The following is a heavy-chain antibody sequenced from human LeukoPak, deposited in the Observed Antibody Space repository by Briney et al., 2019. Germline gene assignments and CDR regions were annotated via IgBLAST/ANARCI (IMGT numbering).Heavy chain of an antibody. CDR3: ARDFGSSGLGDLAFDI. J-gene: IGHJ3*02. V-gene: IGHV1-18*01. Sequence: ASVKVSCKASGYTFTSYGISWVRQAPGQGLEWMGWISAYNGNTNYAQKLQGRVTMTTDTSTSTAYMELSSLRSEDTAVYYCARDFGSSGLGDLAFDIWGQGTMVTVSS. CDR2: ISAYNGNT. CDR1: GYTFTSYG. D-gene: IGHD6-19*01.